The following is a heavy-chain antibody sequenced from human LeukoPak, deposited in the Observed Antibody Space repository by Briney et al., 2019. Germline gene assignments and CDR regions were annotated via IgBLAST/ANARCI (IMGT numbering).Heavy chain of an antibody. Sequence: SETLSLTCTVSGGSISSSSYYWSWIRQPAGKGLEWIGRIYTSGSTNYNPSLKSRVTMSVDTSKNQFSLKLSSVTAADTAVYYCARASCTSCYEDYWGQGTLVTVSS. V-gene: IGHV4-61*02. CDR2: IYTSGST. J-gene: IGHJ4*02. CDR3: ARASCTSCYEDY. D-gene: IGHD2-2*01. CDR1: GGSISSSSYY.